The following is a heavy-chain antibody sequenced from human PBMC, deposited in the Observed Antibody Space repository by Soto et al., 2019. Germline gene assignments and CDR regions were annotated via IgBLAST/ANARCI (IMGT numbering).Heavy chain of an antibody. Sequence: QVRVVESGGGVVQPGTSLRLSCAASGFTFSDYVIHWVGQAAGKGLEWVASMTYDGATEYYADSVKGRFTMSRDNSKRALSLQMNSLRPDDTAVYYCARVRLSIAVNDALDVWGQGTTVTVSS. V-gene: IGHV3-30*14. J-gene: IGHJ3*01. CDR2: MTYDGATE. D-gene: IGHD3-3*02. CDR1: GFTFSDYV. CDR3: ARVRLSIAVNDALDV.